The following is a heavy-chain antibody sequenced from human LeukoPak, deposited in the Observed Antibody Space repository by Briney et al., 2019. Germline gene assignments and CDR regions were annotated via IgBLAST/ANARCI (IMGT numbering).Heavy chain of an antibody. V-gene: IGHV3-11*01. CDR1: GFRSSDYY. J-gene: IGHJ4*02. CDR2: ISNSGSTI. CDR3: ARVWWQQPEY. D-gene: IGHD2-15*01. Sequence: GSLRLSCVASGFRSSDYYMSRIRQAPGKGLEWVSYISNSGSTIYYADSVKGRFTISRDNAKNSLYLQMSSLRAEDTAVYYCARVWWQQPEYWGQGTLVTVSS.